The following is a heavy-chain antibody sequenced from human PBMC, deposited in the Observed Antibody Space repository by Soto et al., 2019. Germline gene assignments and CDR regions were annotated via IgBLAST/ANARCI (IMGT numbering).Heavy chain of an antibody. CDR1: GGSISSYY. CDR3: AREGIAAAGIDY. Sequence: QVQLQESGPGLVKPSETLSLTCTVSGGSISSYYWSWIRQPPGKGLEWIGYIYYSGSTNYNPSLKSRVTISVYTSKHQFSRKLSSVTAADTAVYYCAREGIAAAGIDYWGQGTLVTVSS. V-gene: IGHV4-59*01. D-gene: IGHD6-13*01. CDR2: IYYSGST. J-gene: IGHJ4*02.